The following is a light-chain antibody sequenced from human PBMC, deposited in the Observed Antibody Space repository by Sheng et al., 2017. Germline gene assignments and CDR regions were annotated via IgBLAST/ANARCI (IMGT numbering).Light chain of an antibody. CDR2: QDS. V-gene: IGLV3-1*01. J-gene: IGLJ2*01. Sequence: SYELTQSPSLSVSPGQTASITCSGDKLGDKYACWYQQKPGQSPVLVIYQDSKRPSGIPERFSGSNSGNTATLTISGTQAMDEADYYCQAWDSSTEVFGGGTKLTVL. CDR1: KLGDKY. CDR3: QAWDSSTEV.